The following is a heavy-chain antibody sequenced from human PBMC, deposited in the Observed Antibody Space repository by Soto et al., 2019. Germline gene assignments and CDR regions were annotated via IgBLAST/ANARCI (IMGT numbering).Heavy chain of an antibody. Sequence: PSETLSLTCTVSGGSLSRGGYYWSWLRRYPGKGLERMGYIYYTGKTYYNPALKSPLARSADTSKNQFTLKLSSVTAADSALYYCARVFADSFDYWGQGTLVTVSS. V-gene: IGHV4-31*01. CDR2: IYYTGKT. D-gene: IGHD2-21*01. CDR1: GGSLSRGGYY. J-gene: IGHJ4*02. CDR3: ARVFADSFDY.